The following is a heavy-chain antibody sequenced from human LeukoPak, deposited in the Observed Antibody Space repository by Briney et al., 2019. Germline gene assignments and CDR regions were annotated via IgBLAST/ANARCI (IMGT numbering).Heavy chain of an antibody. J-gene: IGHJ4*02. V-gene: IGHV4-4*07. CDR1: GGSMSSCY. CDR3: ARVDSSGYQANFDY. D-gene: IGHD3-22*01. CDR2: IYSSGSS. Sequence: SETLSLTCIVSGGSMSSCYWSWIRQPAGKGLEWIGRIYSSGSSNYNPSLKRRVTTSVDTSKNQFSLRLSSVTAADTAVYYCARVDSSGYQANFDYWGQGTLVTVSS.